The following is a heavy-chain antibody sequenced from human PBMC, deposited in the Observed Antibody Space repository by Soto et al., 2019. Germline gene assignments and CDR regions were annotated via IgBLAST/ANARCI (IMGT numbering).Heavy chain of an antibody. CDR2: IYYSGST. CDR3: ARHLAYCGGDCYSNYYYYGMDV. CDR1: GGSISSSSYY. Sequence: SETLSLTCTVSGGSISSSSYYWGWIRQPPGKGLEWIGSIYYSGSTYYNPSLKSRVTISVDTSKNQFSLKLISVTAADTAVYYCARHLAYCGGDCYSNYYYYGMDVWGQGTTVTVS. J-gene: IGHJ6*02. V-gene: IGHV4-39*01. D-gene: IGHD2-21*02.